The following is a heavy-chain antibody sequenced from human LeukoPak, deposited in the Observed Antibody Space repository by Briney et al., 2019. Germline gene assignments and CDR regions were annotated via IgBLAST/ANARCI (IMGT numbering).Heavy chain of an antibody. CDR2: ISSSGSTI. Sequence: PGGSLRLSCAASGFTFSSYEMNWVRQAPGKGLEWVSYISSSGSTIYYADSVKGRFTISRDNAKNSLYLQINSLRAEDTAVYYCARVITMVRGVIPELVFDYWGQGTLVTVSS. CDR1: GFTFSSYE. CDR3: ARVITMVRGVIPELVFDY. D-gene: IGHD3-10*01. V-gene: IGHV3-48*03. J-gene: IGHJ4*02.